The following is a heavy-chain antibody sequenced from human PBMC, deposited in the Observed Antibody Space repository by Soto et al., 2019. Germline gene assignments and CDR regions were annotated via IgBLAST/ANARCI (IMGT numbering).Heavy chain of an antibody. Sequence: SETLSLTCTVSGGSISSGDYYWSWIRQPPGKGLEWIGYIYYSGSTYYNPSLKSRVTISVDTSKNQFSLKLSSVTAADTAVYYCARMVIANDDFDTWGQGTLVTVSS. CDR1: GGSISSGDYY. CDR3: ARMVIANDDFDT. J-gene: IGHJ3*02. CDR2: IYYSGST. D-gene: IGHD2-21*01. V-gene: IGHV4-30-4*01.